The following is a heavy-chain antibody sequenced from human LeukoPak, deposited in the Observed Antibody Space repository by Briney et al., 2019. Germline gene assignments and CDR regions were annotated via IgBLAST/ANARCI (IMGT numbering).Heavy chain of an antibody. D-gene: IGHD3-22*01. Sequence: GGSLRLSCAASGFTFSSSAMHWVRQAPGKGLEWVALISYDGSNEYYADSVKGRFTISRDNSKNTLYLQMNSLRAEDTAVYYCANSAEDYYDSSGPFDYWGQGTLVTVSS. CDR2: ISYDGSNE. CDR1: GFTFSSSA. V-gene: IGHV3-30*18. CDR3: ANSAEDYYDSSGPFDY. J-gene: IGHJ4*02.